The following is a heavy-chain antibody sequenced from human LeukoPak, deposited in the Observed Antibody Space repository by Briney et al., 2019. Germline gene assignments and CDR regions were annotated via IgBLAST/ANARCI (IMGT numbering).Heavy chain of an antibody. CDR3: ARGGAARLHFQN. CDR2: IYHSGST. CDR1: GGSISTYY. D-gene: IGHD6-6*01. J-gene: IGHJ1*01. Sequence: SETLSLTCTVSGGSISTYYWNWIRQPPGKGLEWIGYIYHSGSTNYNPSLQSQVTISVDTSKNQFSLNLNSVTAADTAVYYCARGGAARLHFQNWGQGTLVTVSS. V-gene: IGHV4-59*01.